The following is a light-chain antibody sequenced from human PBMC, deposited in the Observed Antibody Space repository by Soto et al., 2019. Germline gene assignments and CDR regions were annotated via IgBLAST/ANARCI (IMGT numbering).Light chain of an antibody. J-gene: IGKJ1*01. V-gene: IGKV3-15*01. Sequence: EIVITQSPATLSVSPGETATLSCRASHSVGTKLAWYQQRPGQAPRLLISDASTRATSISARFSGSGSVTQFTLTISSLQSEDIALYYCHQYSKWPQTFSQGTKVDIK. CDR3: HQYSKWPQT. CDR1: HSVGTK. CDR2: DAS.